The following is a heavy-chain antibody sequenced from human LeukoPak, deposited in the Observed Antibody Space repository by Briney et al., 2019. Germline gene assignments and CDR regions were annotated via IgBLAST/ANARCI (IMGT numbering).Heavy chain of an antibody. J-gene: IGHJ2*01. V-gene: IGHV3-11*04. Sequence: GGSLRLSCAASGFTFSDYYMSWIRQAPGKSLEWVSYVSSGSSTIYYADSVKGRFTVSRDNGKRSLYLHMNSLRAGDTAVYYCARAAYSSTWYSRYFDLWGRGTLVTVSS. CDR3: ARAAYSSTWYSRYFDL. CDR2: VSSGSSTI. CDR1: GFTFSDYY. D-gene: IGHD6-13*01.